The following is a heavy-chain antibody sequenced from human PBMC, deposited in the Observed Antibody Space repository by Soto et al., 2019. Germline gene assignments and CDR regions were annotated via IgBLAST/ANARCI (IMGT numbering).Heavy chain of an antibody. D-gene: IGHD3-3*01. Sequence: GGSLRLSCSASGFTFSSYAMHWVRQAPGKGLEYVSAISSNGGSTYYADSVKGRFTISRDNSKNTLYLQMSSLRAEDTAVYYCVKGGAYYDFWSGCYHNPRPSGMDVWGQGTTVTVSS. CDR2: ISSNGGST. CDR1: GFTFSSYA. CDR3: VKGGAYYDFWSGCYHNPRPSGMDV. V-gene: IGHV3-64D*08. J-gene: IGHJ6*02.